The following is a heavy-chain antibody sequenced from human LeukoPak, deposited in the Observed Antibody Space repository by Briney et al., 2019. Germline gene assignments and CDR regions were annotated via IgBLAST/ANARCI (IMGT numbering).Heavy chain of an antibody. J-gene: IGHJ5*02. V-gene: IGHV4-39*07. CDR1: GGSIRSSSYY. CDR2: IYDSGIT. D-gene: IGHD3-3*01. CDR3: ESGVGVIPADLLDP. Sequence: PETLSLTCTLSGGSIRSSSYYWGWIRQPPRKGLEWIGSIYDSGITYYNPSLRSRVTISVDTSKNQFSLKLSSVTAADAAVYYCESGVGVIPADLLDPWGQGTLVTVSS.